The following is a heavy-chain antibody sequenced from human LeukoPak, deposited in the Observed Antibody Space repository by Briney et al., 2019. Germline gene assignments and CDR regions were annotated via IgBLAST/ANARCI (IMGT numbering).Heavy chain of an antibody. V-gene: IGHV1-2*06. CDR2: INPNSGGT. Sequence: GASVKVSCKASGYTFTGYYMHWVRQAPGQGLEWMGRINPNSGGTNYAQKFQGRVTMTRDTSISTAYMELSRLRSDDTAVYYCASVEATGASFFDYWGQGTLVTVSS. J-gene: IGHJ4*02. D-gene: IGHD1-26*01. CDR3: ASVEATGASFFDY. CDR1: GYTFTGYY.